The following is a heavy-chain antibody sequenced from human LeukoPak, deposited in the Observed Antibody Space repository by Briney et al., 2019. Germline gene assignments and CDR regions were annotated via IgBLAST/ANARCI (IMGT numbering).Heavy chain of an antibody. CDR3: ARDTTPGVGPKRGSHWFDP. D-gene: IGHD1-14*01. V-gene: IGHV1-46*01. CDR2: INPSGGST. Sequence: ASVKVSCKASGYTFTSYYMHWVRQAPGQGLEWMGIINPSGGSTSYAQKFQGRVTMTRDTSTSTVYMELSSLRSEDTAVYCCARDTTPGVGPKRGSHWFDPWGQGTLVTVSS. CDR1: GYTFTSYY. J-gene: IGHJ5*02.